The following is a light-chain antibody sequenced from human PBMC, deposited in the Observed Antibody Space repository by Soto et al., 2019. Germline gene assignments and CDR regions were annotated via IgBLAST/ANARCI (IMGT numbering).Light chain of an antibody. Sequence: DIQMTQSPSSLSASVGDRVTITCRASQDISNYLAWYQQKPVKVPKLLIYGASTLQSGVPSRFSGSGSGTDFTLTISSLQTEDGATYYCQNYNRAPWTFGQGTKVESK. V-gene: IGKV1-27*01. CDR3: QNYNRAPWT. CDR1: QDISNY. CDR2: GAS. J-gene: IGKJ1*01.